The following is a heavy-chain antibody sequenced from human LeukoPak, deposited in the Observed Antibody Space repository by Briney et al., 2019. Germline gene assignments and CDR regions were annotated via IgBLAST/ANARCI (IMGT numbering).Heavy chain of an antibody. CDR1: GGTFSSYA. Sequence: SVKVSCKASGGTFSSYAISWVRQAPGQGLEWMGGIIPIFGTANYAQKFQGRVTITADESTSTAYMELSSLRSEDTAVYYCARVYNGQTYYYDSSGYYAFDIWGQGTMVTVSS. D-gene: IGHD3-22*01. CDR3: ARVYNGQTYYYDSSGYYAFDI. J-gene: IGHJ3*02. V-gene: IGHV1-69*13. CDR2: IIPIFGTA.